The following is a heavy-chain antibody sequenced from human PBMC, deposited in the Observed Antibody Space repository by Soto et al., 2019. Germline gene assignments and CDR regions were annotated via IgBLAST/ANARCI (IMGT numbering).Heavy chain of an antibody. J-gene: IGHJ4*01. Sequence: SETLSLTCSVTDDSFKNYYWSWIRQPPGKGLECIGYIFHSGDTNYNPSLRSRVTMSLDTSKNQVSLRLTSVTAADTAVYYCARTARRFDFWGHGILVTVSS. CDR1: DDSFKNYY. D-gene: IGHD6-6*01. CDR2: IFHSGDT. V-gene: IGHV4-59*03. CDR3: ARTARRFDF.